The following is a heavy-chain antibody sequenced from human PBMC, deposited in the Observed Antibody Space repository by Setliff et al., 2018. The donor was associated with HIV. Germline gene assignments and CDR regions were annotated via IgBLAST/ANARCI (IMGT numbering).Heavy chain of an antibody. V-gene: IGHV3-64D*09. CDR3: VKARVDGDYYYYYCMDV. J-gene: IGHJ6*03. CDR1: GFTFSSYA. Sequence: AGGSVRLSCSASGFTFSSYAMHWVRQAPGKGLEYVSAISSNGGSTYYADSVKGRFTISRDNSKNTLYLQMSSLRAEDTAVYYCVKARVDGDYYYYYCMDVWGKGTTVTVSS. D-gene: IGHD4-17*01. CDR2: ISSNGGST.